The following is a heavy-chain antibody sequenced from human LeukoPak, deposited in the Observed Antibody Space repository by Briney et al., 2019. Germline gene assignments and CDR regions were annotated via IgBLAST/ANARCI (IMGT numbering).Heavy chain of an antibody. Sequence: GRSLRLSCAASGFTFSSYAMHWVRQAPGKGLEWVAVISYDGSNKYYADSVKGRFTISKDNSKNTLYLQMNSLRAEDAAVYYCVRDQIPGDLYSFDYWGQGTLVTVSS. J-gene: IGHJ4*02. CDR2: ISYDGSNK. D-gene: IGHD3-16*01. CDR3: VRDQIPGDLYSFDY. CDR1: GFTFSSYA. V-gene: IGHV3-30*04.